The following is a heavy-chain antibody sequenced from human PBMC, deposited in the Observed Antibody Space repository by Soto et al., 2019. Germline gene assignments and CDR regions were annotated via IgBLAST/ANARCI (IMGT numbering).Heavy chain of an antibody. CDR3: ARDQQGYGFVNYYYGMDV. CDR1: GYTFTSYG. D-gene: IGHD5-18*01. V-gene: IGHV1-18*01. Sequence: ASVKVSCKASGYTFTSYGISWVRQAPGQGLEWMGWISAYNGNTNYAQKLQGRVTTTTDTSTSTAYMELRSLRSDDTAVYYCARDQQGYGFVNYYYGMDVWGQGTTVTVSS. J-gene: IGHJ6*02. CDR2: ISAYNGNT.